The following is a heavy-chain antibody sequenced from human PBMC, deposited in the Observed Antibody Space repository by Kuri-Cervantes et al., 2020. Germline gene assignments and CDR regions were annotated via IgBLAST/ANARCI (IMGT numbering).Heavy chain of an antibody. CDR2: INWSGGST. Sequence: GSLRLSCAASGFTFDDYGMSWVRQTPGKGLEWVSGINWSGGSTGYADSVKGRFTISRDNTKNSLYLQMNSLRAEDTAVYYCARVIRKGEWPYYYYYYMDVWGKGTTVTVSS. CDR1: GFTFDDYG. V-gene: IGHV3-20*04. J-gene: IGHJ6*03. D-gene: IGHD3-16*01. CDR3: ARVIRKGEWPYYYYYYMDV.